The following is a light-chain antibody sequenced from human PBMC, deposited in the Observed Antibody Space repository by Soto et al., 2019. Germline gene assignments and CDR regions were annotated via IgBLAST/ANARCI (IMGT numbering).Light chain of an antibody. Sequence: DIVMTQSPDSLAVSLGERATINCKSSQSVLYSSNNKNYLAWYQQKPGQPPKLLIYWASTRESVVPDRFSGSGSGTDFTLTICSLQAEDVAVYYCQQYYSTPLTFGGGTKVQI. CDR1: QSVLYSSNNKNY. CDR3: QQYYSTPLT. V-gene: IGKV4-1*01. CDR2: WAS. J-gene: IGKJ4*01.